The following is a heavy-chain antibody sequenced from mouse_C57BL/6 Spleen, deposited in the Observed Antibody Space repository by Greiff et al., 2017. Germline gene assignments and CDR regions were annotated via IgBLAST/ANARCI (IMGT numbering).Heavy chain of an antibody. CDR2: INPGSGGT. CDR1: GYAFTNYL. CDR3: ARRVLGYAMDY. D-gene: IGHD4-1*01. J-gene: IGHJ4*01. Sequence: QVQLQPSGAELVRPGTSVKVSCKASGYAFTNYLIEWVKQRPGQGLEWIGVINPGSGGTNYNEKFKGKATLTADKSSSTAYMQLSSLTSEDSAVYFCARRVLGYAMDYWGQGTSVTVSS. V-gene: IGHV1-54*01.